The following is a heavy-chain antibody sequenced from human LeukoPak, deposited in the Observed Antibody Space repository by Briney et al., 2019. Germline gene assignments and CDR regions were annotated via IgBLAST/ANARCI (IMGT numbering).Heavy chain of an antibody. Sequence: SETLSLTCTVSGGSISSYYWSWIRQPPGKGREWIGYIYYSGSTNYNPSLKSRVTISVDTSKNQFSLKLSSVTAADTAVYYCARQPGAAVADYWGQGTLVTVSS. D-gene: IGHD6-19*01. V-gene: IGHV4-59*08. CDR1: GGSISSYY. CDR2: IYYSGST. J-gene: IGHJ4*02. CDR3: ARQPGAAVADY.